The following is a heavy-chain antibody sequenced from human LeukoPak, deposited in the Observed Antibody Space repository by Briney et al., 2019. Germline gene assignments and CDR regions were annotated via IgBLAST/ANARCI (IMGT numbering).Heavy chain of an antibody. Sequence: GGSLRLSCAASGFTFSSYSMNWVRQAPGKGLEWVSAINDSGGSTYYADSVKGRFTISRDNTKSTLYLQMNSLRAEDTAVYYCARTIPFDPWGQGTLVTVSS. CDR1: GFTFSSYS. J-gene: IGHJ5*02. D-gene: IGHD3-3*01. V-gene: IGHV3-23*01. CDR2: INDSGGST. CDR3: ARTIPFDP.